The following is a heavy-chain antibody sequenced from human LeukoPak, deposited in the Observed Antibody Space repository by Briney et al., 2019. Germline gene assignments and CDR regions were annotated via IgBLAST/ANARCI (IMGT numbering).Heavy chain of an antibody. CDR3: ARELLWFGDPLDY. CDR1: GDSVSSNSAA. V-gene: IGHV6-1*01. J-gene: IGHJ4*02. CDR2: TYYRSKWYN. D-gene: IGHD3-10*01. Sequence: SQTLSLTCAISGDSVSSNSAALNWIRQSPSRGLEWLGRTYYRSKWYNDYAVSVKSRITINPDTSKNQFSLQLNSVTPEDTAVYYCARELLWFGDPLDYWGQGTLATVSS.